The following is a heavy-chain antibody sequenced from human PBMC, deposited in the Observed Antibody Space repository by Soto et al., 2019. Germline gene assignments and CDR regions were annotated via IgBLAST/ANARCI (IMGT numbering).Heavy chain of an antibody. Sequence: QVPLQQWGAGLLKPSETLSLTCAVYGGSFSGYYWSWIRQPPGKGLEWIGEINHSGSTNYNPSLKSRVTISVDTSKNQFSLELSSVTAADTAVYYCARTRKHPGYYYYGMDVWGQGTTVTVSS. J-gene: IGHJ6*02. V-gene: IGHV4-34*01. CDR1: GGSFSGYY. CDR2: INHSGST. CDR3: ARTRKHPGYYYYGMDV.